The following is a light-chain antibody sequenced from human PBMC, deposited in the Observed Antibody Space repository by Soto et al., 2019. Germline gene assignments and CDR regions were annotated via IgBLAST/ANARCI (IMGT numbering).Light chain of an antibody. CDR2: EVS. CDR1: SSDVGGYNY. V-gene: IGLV2-14*01. J-gene: IGLJ1*01. Sequence: QSALTQPASVSRSPGQSFTISCTGTSSDVGGYNYVSWYQQHPGKAPKLMIYEVSNRPSGVSNRFSGSKSGNTASLTISGLQAEDEADYYCSSYTSSSTPYVFGTGTKLTVL. CDR3: SSYTSSSTPYV.